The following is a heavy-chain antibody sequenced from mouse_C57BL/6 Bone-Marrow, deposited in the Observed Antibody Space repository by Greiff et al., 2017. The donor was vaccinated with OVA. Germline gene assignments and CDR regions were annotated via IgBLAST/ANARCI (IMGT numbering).Heavy chain of an antibody. J-gene: IGHJ1*03. D-gene: IGHD3-2*02. V-gene: IGHV14-4*01. CDR3: TTDGGGGEQAGRVV. CDR2: IDPENGDT. Sequence: VQLQQSGAELVRPGASVKLSCTASGFNIKDDYMHWVKQRPEQGLEWIGWIDPENGDTEYASKFQGKATITADTSSNTAYLQLSSLTSEDTAVYYGTTDGGGGEQAGRVVWGTGTTGTVSS. CDR1: GFNIKDDY.